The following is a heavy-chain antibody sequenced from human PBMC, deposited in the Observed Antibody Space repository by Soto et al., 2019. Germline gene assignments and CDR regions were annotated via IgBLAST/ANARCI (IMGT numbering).Heavy chain of an antibody. J-gene: IGHJ3*02. V-gene: IGHV1-3*01. CDR1: VYTFTSYD. CDR3: ARSYYYDSSGYYLGDAFDI. Sequence: ASVKVSCTASVYTFTSYDINWVRQAPGLGLEWMGWINAGNGNTKYSQKFQGRVTITRDTSASTAYMELSSLRSEDTAVYYCARSYYYDSSGYYLGDAFDIWGQGTMVTVSS. CDR2: INAGNGNT. D-gene: IGHD3-22*01.